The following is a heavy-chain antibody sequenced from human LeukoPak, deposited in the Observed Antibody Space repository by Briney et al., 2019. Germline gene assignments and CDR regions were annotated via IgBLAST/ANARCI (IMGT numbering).Heavy chain of an antibody. CDR3: TTDNPSYYDNRVYYFDY. CDR1: GFTVSNAW. V-gene: IGHV3-15*01. D-gene: IGHD3-22*01. J-gene: IGHJ4*02. CDR2: IKSETDGGTT. Sequence: GGSLRLSCAASGFTVSNAWMSWVRQAPGKGLEWVGHIKSETDGGTTDNAAPVKGRFTISRDDSKNTLYLQMNSLKTEDTAVYYCTTDNPSYYDNRVYYFDYWGQGTLVTVSS.